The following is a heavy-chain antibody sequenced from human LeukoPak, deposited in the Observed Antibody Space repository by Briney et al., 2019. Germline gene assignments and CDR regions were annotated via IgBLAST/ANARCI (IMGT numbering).Heavy chain of an antibody. D-gene: IGHD3-22*01. V-gene: IGHV4-39*01. Sequence: SETLSLTCTVSGDSIDSSTYYWGWIRQPPGKGLEWIGSIYYSGGTYSNPSLRSRVTISIDTSKNQFSLKLSSVTAADTAMYYCARLGFTMILVATTWGQGTLVTVSS. CDR2: IYYSGGT. CDR1: GDSIDSSTYY. CDR3: ARLGFTMILVATT. J-gene: IGHJ4*02.